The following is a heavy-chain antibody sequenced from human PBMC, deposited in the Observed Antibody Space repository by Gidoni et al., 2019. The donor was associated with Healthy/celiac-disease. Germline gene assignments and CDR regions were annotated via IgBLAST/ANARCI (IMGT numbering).Heavy chain of an antibody. CDR2: IYYSGST. CDR3: ARGKDIVVVPAAPLDV. Sequence: QVQLQESGPGLAKPSETLSLTCTVSGGSFSSGSYYWSWIRQPPGKGLEWIGYIYYSGSTNYNPSLKSRVTISVDTSKNQFSLKLSSVTAADTAVYYCARGKDIVVVPAAPLDVWGKGTTVTVSS. J-gene: IGHJ6*04. CDR1: GGSFSSGSYY. D-gene: IGHD2-2*01. V-gene: IGHV4-61*01.